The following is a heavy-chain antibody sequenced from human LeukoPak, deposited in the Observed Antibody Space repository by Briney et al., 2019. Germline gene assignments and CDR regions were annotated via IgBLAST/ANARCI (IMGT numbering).Heavy chain of an antibody. CDR1: GDSISSSGYY. CDR3: ARGGDIVVVPAAIPEYWFDP. D-gene: IGHD2-2*02. Sequence: SETLSLTCTVSGDSISSSGYYWGWIRQPPGKGLEWIGSINYSGSTYYNPSRKSRVTTSVDTSKNQFSLKLSSVTAADTAVYYCARGGDIVVVPAAIPEYWFDPWGQGTLVTVSS. CDR2: INYSGST. J-gene: IGHJ5*02. V-gene: IGHV4-39*01.